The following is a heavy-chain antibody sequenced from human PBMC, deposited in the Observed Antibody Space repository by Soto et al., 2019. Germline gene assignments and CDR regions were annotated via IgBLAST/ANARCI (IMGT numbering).Heavy chain of an antibody. CDR1: GDSVSSTSTA. CDR3: ARGKGSYLVFDY. J-gene: IGHJ4*02. D-gene: IGHD1-26*01. CDR2: TYYRSNWYT. V-gene: IGHV6-1*01. Sequence: PSQTLSLTCAISGDSVSSTSTAWSWIRQSPSRGLEWLGRTYYRSNWYTDYAVSVKSRITISPDTSKNQFSLQLNSVTPDDTAVYYCARGKGSYLVFDYWGQGTLVTVSS.